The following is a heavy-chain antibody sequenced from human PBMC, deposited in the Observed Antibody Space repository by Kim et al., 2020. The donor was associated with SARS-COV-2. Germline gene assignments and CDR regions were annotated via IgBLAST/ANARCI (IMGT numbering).Heavy chain of an antibody. CDR2: ISGDGGST. D-gene: IGHD4-17*01. CDR1: GFTFDDYA. CDR3: AKDKAGTVTFDY. Sequence: GGSLRLSCAASGFTFDDYALHWVCQAPGKGLEWVSLISGDGGSTYYADSVKGRFTISRDNSKNSLYLQMNSLRTEDTALYYCAKDKAGTVTFDYWGQGTLVTVSS. V-gene: IGHV3-43*02. J-gene: IGHJ4*02.